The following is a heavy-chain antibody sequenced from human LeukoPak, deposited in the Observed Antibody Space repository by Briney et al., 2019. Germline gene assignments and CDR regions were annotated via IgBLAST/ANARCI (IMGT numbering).Heavy chain of an antibody. CDR2: ISGSGGST. Sequence: GGSLRLSCAASGFTFSSYAMSWVRQAPGKGLEWVSTISGSGGSTYYADSVKGRFTISRDNSKNTLYLQMNSLRAEDTAVYYCAKKFNYYDSSGSSGSAFDIWGQGTMVTVSS. CDR3: AKKFNYYDSSGSSGSAFDI. J-gene: IGHJ3*02. V-gene: IGHV3-23*01. D-gene: IGHD3-22*01. CDR1: GFTFSSYA.